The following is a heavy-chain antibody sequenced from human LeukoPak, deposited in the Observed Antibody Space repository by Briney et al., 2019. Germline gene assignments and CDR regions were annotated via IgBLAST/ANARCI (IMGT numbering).Heavy chain of an antibody. V-gene: IGHV4-39*01. D-gene: IGHD4/OR15-4a*01. CDR2: VYYSGST. CDR3: ARRDYAAWFDP. Sequence: SETLSLTCTVSGDSITSGAFYWAWLRQSPGKGLEWIGNVYYSGSTQYNPSLRGRVSISMDKTKNQFSLNLNSVSVTDTAIYYCARRDYAAWFDPWGQGTLVTVSS. CDR1: GDSITSGAFY. J-gene: IGHJ5*02.